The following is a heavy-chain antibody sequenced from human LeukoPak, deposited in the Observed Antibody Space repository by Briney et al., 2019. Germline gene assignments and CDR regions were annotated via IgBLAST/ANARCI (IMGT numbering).Heavy chain of an antibody. D-gene: IGHD4-17*01. V-gene: IGHV3-21*01. Sequence: GGSLRLSCGGSGFTFSSYTMNWVRQAPGKGLEWVASISSSATYIYYADSVRGRFTISRDDAKKSVFLHMNSLRAEDTAVYFCATWDDYGDFVAFEYWGQGTLVSVSS. CDR1: GFTFSSYT. CDR2: ISSSATYI. CDR3: ATWDDYGDFVAFEY. J-gene: IGHJ4*02.